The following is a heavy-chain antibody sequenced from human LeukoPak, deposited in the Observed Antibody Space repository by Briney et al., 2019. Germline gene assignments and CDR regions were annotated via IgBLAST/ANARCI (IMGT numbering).Heavy chain of an antibody. J-gene: IGHJ3*02. CDR2: ITPIFGTA. V-gene: IGHV1-69*06. CDR3: AREIQLDAFDI. D-gene: IGHD5-18*01. CDR1: GGTFSSYA. Sequence: GSSVKVSCKASGGTFSSYAISWVRQAPGQGLEWMGGITPIFGTANYAQKFQGRVTITADKSTSTAYMELSGLRSEDTAVYYCAREIQLDAFDIWGQGTMVTVSS.